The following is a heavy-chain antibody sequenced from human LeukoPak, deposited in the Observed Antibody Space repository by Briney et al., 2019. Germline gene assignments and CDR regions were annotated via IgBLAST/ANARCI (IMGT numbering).Heavy chain of an antibody. CDR3: ASSPLYCSGGSCYFTGGGMDV. Sequence: PSRTLSLTCTVSGGSISSGSYYWSWIRQPAGKGLEWIGRIYTSGSTNYNPSLKSRVTISVDTSKNQFSLKLSSVTAADTAVYYCASSPLYCSGGSCYFTGGGMDVWGQGTTVTVSS. CDR1: GGSISSGSYY. D-gene: IGHD2-15*01. V-gene: IGHV4-61*02. J-gene: IGHJ6*02. CDR2: IYTSGST.